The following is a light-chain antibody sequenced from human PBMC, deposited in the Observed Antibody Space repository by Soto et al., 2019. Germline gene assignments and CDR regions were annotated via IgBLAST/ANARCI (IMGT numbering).Light chain of an antibody. CDR3: QQYGDSPRT. V-gene: IGKV3-20*01. CDR1: QSISSPY. Sequence: EIVLTPSPGTLSLSPGERATLSCRASQSISSPYLAWYQQKPGQAPRLLIDGASSRATGIPDRFSGSGSGTDFTLTIARLEPEDFAVYYCQQYGDSPRTFGQGTRLEIK. J-gene: IGKJ5*01. CDR2: GAS.